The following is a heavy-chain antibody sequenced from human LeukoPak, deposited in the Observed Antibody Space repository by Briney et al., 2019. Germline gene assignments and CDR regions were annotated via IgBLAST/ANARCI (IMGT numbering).Heavy chain of an antibody. D-gene: IGHD6-13*01. V-gene: IGHV3-21*01. Sequence: NPGGSLRLSCAASGFTFSSYSMNWVRQAPGKGLEWVSSISSSSSYIYYADSVKGRFTISRDNAKNSLYLQMNSLRAEDTAVYYCARDRVAAAGTDYYYMDVWGKGTTVTVSS. CDR3: ARDRVAAAGTDYYYMDV. J-gene: IGHJ6*03. CDR2: ISSSSSYI. CDR1: GFTFSSYS.